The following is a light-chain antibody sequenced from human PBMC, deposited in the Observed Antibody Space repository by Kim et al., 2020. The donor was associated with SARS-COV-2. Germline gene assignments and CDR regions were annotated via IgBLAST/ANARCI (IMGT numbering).Light chain of an antibody. CDR1: SSDVGSYNL. CDR3: CSYAGSSTFEV. J-gene: IGLJ3*02. V-gene: IGLV2-23*02. CDR2: EVS. Sequence: QSITISCTGTSSDVGSYNLVSWYQQHPGKAPKLMIYEVSTRPSGVSNRFSGSKSGNTASLTISGLQAEDEADYYCCSYAGSSTFEVFGGGTQLTVL.